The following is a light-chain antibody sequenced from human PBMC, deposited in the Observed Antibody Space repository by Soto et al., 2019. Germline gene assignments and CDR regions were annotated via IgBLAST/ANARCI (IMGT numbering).Light chain of an antibody. J-gene: IGLJ3*02. CDR1: SGNIANNY. CDR3: QSYDSSFVM. CDR2: EGK. V-gene: IGLV6-57*04. Sequence: NFMLTQPNSVSESPGRTVPTPGTRSSGNIANNYLQWNQQRRGSAPTIMTYEGKQRPFGVPDRFSGSTDGSSNSASLTISGLQTEDEADYYCQSYDSSFVMFGGGTKLTVL.